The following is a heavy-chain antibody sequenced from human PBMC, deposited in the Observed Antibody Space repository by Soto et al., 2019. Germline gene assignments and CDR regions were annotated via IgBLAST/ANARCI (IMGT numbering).Heavy chain of an antibody. CDR1: GGSISSSSYY. V-gene: IGHV4-39*07. J-gene: IGHJ5*02. CDR3: ARGDILTGYSYNWFDP. Sequence: SETLSLTCTVSGGSISSSSYYWGWIRQPPGKGLEWIGNIYYSGSTNYNPSLKSRVTISVDTSKNQFSLKLSSVTAADTAVYYCARGDILTGYSYNWFDPWGQGTLVTVSS. D-gene: IGHD3-9*01. CDR2: IYYSGST.